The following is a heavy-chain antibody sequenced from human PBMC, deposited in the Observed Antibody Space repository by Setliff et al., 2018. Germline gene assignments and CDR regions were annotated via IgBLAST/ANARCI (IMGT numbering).Heavy chain of an antibody. V-gene: IGHV4-61*02. CDR3: ARERYFDWFFEY. CDR2: IHASGSP. Sequence: LSLTCTVSGGSISSGAYYWSWIRQPAGKAPEWIGRIHASGSPSYNPSLHSRVTMSLDTSTNQFFLRLSSVTAADTAVYYCARERYFDWFFEYWGRGTLVTVSS. J-gene: IGHJ4*02. CDR1: GGSISSGAYY. D-gene: IGHD3-9*01.